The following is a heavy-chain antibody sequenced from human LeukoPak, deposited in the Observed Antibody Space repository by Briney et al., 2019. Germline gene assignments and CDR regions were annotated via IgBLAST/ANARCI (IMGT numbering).Heavy chain of an antibody. D-gene: IGHD6-6*01. Sequence: PSETLSLTCVDSGGSIRRGGSYCSWIRQPPGRGLEWLGYIYHSGSNYYNPSLKSGATISVDTPKNQFFLKLSSVTAADRAVYSCARETEYRRAYYFGYWGQGTLATVSS. V-gene: IGHV4-30-2*05. J-gene: IGHJ4*02. CDR1: GGSIRRGGSY. CDR2: IYHSGSN. CDR3: ARETEYRRAYYFGY.